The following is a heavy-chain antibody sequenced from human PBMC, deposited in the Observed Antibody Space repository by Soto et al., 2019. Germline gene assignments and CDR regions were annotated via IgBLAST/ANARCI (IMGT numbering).Heavy chain of an antibody. CDR1: GGSFRGYY. J-gene: IGHJ4*02. V-gene: IGHV4-34*01. D-gene: IGHD2-2*01. CDR3: ARVPVGNQLLAYYFDY. Sequence: QVQLQQWGAGLLKPSETLSLTCAVYGGSFRGYYWSWIRQPPGKGLEWIGEINHSGSTNYHPSLKSRVTKSVDTSKTQFSLQLSSVNAADTAVYYCARVPVGNQLLAYYFDYWGQGTLVTVSS. CDR2: INHSGST.